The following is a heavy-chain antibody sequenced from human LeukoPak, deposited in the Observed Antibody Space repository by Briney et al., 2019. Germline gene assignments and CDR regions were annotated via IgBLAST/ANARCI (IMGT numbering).Heavy chain of an antibody. J-gene: IGHJ5*02. CDR2: IYHSGST. Sequence: SETLSLTCAVSGGSISSGGYSWSWIRQPPGKGLEWIGYIYHSGSTYYNPSLKSRVTISVDRSKNQFSLKVSSVTAADTAVYYCARDGRRDWFDPWGQGTLVTVSS. CDR1: GGSISSGGYS. CDR3: ARDGRRDWFDP. D-gene: IGHD2-15*01. V-gene: IGHV4-30-2*01.